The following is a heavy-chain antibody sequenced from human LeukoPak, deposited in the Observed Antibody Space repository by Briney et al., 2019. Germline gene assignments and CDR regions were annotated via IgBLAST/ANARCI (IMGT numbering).Heavy chain of an antibody. Sequence: SETLSLTCAVSGVSISSGGYSWSWIRQPPGKGLEWIGYIYHSGSTYYNPSLKSRVTISVDRSKNQFSLKLSSVTAADTAVYYCAREWGSQFDPWGQGTLVTVSS. CDR1: GVSISSGGYS. D-gene: IGHD3-16*01. V-gene: IGHV4-30-2*01. CDR3: AREWGSQFDP. J-gene: IGHJ5*02. CDR2: IYHSGST.